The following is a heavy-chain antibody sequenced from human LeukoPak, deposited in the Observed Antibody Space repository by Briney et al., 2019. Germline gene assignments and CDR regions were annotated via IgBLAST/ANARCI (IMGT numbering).Heavy chain of an antibody. J-gene: IGHJ3*02. CDR1: GYTLTELS. D-gene: IGHD3-9*01. Sequence: ASVTVSCKVSGYTLTELSMHWVRQAPGKGLEWMGGFDPEGGETIYAQKFQGRVTMTEDTSTDTAYMELSSLRSEDTAVYYCATGLLRYFDWFRRGPSDAFDIWGQGTMVTVSS. V-gene: IGHV1-24*01. CDR3: ATGLLRYFDWFRRGPSDAFDI. CDR2: FDPEGGET.